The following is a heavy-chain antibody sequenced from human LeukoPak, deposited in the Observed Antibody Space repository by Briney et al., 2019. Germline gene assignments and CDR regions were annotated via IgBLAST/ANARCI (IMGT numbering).Heavy chain of an antibody. CDR1: GYTFTSYY. J-gene: IGHJ5*02. V-gene: IGHV1-46*03. CDR3: ARGPRVTIFGVVLDLKNNWFDP. CDR2: INPSGGST. Sequence: ASVKVSCKASGYTFTSYYMHWVRQAPGQGLEWMGIINPSGGSTIYAQKFQGRVTMTRDTSTSTVYMELSSLRSEDTAVYYCARGPRVTIFGVVLDLKNNWFDPWGQGTLVTVSS. D-gene: IGHD3-3*01.